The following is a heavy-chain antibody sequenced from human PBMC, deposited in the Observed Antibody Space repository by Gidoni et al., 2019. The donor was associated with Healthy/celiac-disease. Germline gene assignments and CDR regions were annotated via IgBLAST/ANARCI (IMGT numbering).Heavy chain of an antibody. J-gene: IGHJ4*02. Sequence: QVQLQQWGAGLLKPSETLSLTCAVYGGSFSGYYWSWIRQPPGKGLEWIGEINHSGSTNYNPSLKSRVTISVDTSKNQFSLKLSSVTAADTAVYYCARGRWGARVVAGFDYWGQGTLVTVSS. D-gene: IGHD3-22*01. CDR3: ARGRWGARVVAGFDY. V-gene: IGHV4-34*01. CDR1: GGSFSGYY. CDR2: INHSGST.